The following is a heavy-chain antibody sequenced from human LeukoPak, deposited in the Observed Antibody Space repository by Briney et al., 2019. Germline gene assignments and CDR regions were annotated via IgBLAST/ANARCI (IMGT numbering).Heavy chain of an antibody. Sequence: PSETLSLTCAVYGVSFSGYYWSWIRQPPGKGLEWIGEINHSGSTNYNPSLKSRVTISVDTSKNQFSLKLSSVTAADTAVYYCARGCDDSSGYYQYYFDYWGQGTLVTVSS. D-gene: IGHD3-22*01. J-gene: IGHJ4*02. CDR2: INHSGST. V-gene: IGHV4-34*01. CDR3: ARGCDDSSGYYQYYFDY. CDR1: GVSFSGYY.